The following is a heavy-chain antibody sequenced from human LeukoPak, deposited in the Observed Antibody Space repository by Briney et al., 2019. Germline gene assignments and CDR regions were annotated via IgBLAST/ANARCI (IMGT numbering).Heavy chain of an antibody. D-gene: IGHD3-3*01. Sequence: SETLSPTCAVYGGSFSGYYWSWIRQPPGKGLEWIGEINHSGSTNYNPSLKSRVTISVDTSKNQFSLKLSSVTAADTAVYYCARGLAVLFPYGMDVWGKGTTVTVSS. CDR3: ARGLAVLFPYGMDV. V-gene: IGHV4-34*01. J-gene: IGHJ6*04. CDR2: INHSGST. CDR1: GGSFSGYY.